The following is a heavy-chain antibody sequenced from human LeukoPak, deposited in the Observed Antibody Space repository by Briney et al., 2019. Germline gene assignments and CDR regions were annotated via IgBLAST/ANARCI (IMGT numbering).Heavy chain of an antibody. D-gene: IGHD4/OR15-4a*01. J-gene: IGHJ4*02. Sequence: GGSLRLSCAASGFTFSSYSMNWVRQAPGKGLEWVSYTSRSSGTIYYADSVKGRFTISRDNAKNSLYLQMNSLRAEDTAVYYCARRAGAYSHPYDYWGQGTLVTVSS. CDR2: TSRSSGTI. V-gene: IGHV3-48*01. CDR1: GFTFSSYS. CDR3: ARRAGAYSHPYDY.